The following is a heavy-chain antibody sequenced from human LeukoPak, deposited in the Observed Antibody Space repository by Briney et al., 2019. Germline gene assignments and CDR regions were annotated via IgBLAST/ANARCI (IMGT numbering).Heavy chain of an antibody. D-gene: IGHD3-22*01. Sequence: GGPLRLSCAASGFIFSSYAMYWVRQAPGKGLEWVALISFDENRKYYRDSVKGRFTISRDNSNNTMHLQMNSVRPEDTAVYFCARNYYHSSAPGSWFDPWDQGTLVTVSS. CDR3: ARNYYHSSAPGSWFDP. CDR2: ISFDENRK. J-gene: IGHJ5*02. V-gene: IGHV3-30*04. CDR1: GFIFSSYA.